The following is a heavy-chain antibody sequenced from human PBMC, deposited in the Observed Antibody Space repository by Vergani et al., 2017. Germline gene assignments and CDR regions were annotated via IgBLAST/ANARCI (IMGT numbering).Heavy chain of an antibody. V-gene: IGHV4-39*01. CDR3: ERQGYYDYVWGSYRYGWYFDL. J-gene: IGHJ2*01. Sequence: QLQLQESGPGLVKPSETLSLTCTVSGGSISSSSYYWGWIRQPPGKGLEWIGSIYYSGSTYYNPSLKSRVTISVDTSKNQCSLKLREGNAADTAVYYCERQGYYDYVWGSYRYGWYFDLWGRG. D-gene: IGHD3-16*02. CDR1: GGSISSSSYY. CDR2: IYYSGST.